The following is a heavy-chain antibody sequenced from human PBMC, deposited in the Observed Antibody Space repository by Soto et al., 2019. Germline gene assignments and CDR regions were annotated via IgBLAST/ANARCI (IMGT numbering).Heavy chain of an antibody. CDR3: ASGVDYGDYDGLAHGYYGMDG. Sequence: PSETLSLTCTLSGGSISSGDYYWSWIRQPPGKGLEWIGYIYYSGSTYYNPSLKSRVTISVDTSKNQFSLKLSSVTAADTAVYYCASGVDYGDYDGLAHGYYGMDGWAQGTTVTVSS. V-gene: IGHV4-30-4*01. D-gene: IGHD4-17*01. CDR1: GGSISSGDYY. CDR2: IYYSGST. J-gene: IGHJ6*02.